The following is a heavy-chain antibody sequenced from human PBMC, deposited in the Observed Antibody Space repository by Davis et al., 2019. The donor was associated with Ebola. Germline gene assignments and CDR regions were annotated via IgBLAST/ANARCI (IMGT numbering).Heavy chain of an antibody. CDR3: ARAVSPSSDYFMDV. V-gene: IGHV1-2*04. CDR2: INPNSGGT. CDR1: GYSFIAYY. D-gene: IGHD5/OR15-5a*01. Sequence: AASVKVSCKASGYSFIAYYIHWVRQAPGQGLEWMGWINPNSGGTKYAQKFQDWVTMTRDTSISTAYVELSGLTSDDTAIYYCARAVSPSSDYFMDVWGEGTAVTVS. J-gene: IGHJ6*03.